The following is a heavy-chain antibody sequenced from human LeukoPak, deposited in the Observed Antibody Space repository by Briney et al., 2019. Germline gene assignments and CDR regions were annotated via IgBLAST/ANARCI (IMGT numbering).Heavy chain of an antibody. D-gene: IGHD3-10*01. CDR1: GFTLSSYS. CDR2: ISSVSTFI. J-gene: IGHJ4*02. Sequence: QPGGSLRLSCATSGFTLSSYSMNWVRQDPGKGLEWVSCISSVSTFISYADSVKGRFTISRDNAKNSLYLQMNSLTAEDTAVYYCARVGAGNSFDYWGQGTLVTVSS. CDR3: ARVGAGNSFDY. V-gene: IGHV3-21*01.